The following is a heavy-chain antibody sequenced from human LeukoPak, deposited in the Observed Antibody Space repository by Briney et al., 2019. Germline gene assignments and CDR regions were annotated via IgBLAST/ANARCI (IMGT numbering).Heavy chain of an antibody. CDR2: IKSKTDGGTT. Sequence: GGSLRLSCAASGFTFSNAWMSWVRQAPGKGLEWVGRIKSKTDGGTTAYAAPVEGRFTISRDDTKNTLYLQMNSLKTDDTAVYYCTADSSGRPGYYYYGMDVWGQGTTVTVSS. V-gene: IGHV3-15*01. CDR3: TADSSGRPGYYYYGMDV. CDR1: GFTFSNAW. J-gene: IGHJ6*02. D-gene: IGHD3-22*01.